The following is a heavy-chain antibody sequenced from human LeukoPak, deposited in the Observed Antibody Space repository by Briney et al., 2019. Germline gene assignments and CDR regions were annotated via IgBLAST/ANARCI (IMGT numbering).Heavy chain of an antibody. CDR3: ARGEQQLANYFDY. CDR2: IYPGDSDT. D-gene: IGHD6-13*01. CDR1: GYSFTSYW. Sequence: GESLKISCKGSGYSFTSYWIGWVRQMPGKGLELMGIIYPGDSDTRYSPSLQGQVTISADKSISTAYLQWSSLKASDTAMYYCARGEQQLANYFDYWGQGTLVTVSS. J-gene: IGHJ4*02. V-gene: IGHV5-51*01.